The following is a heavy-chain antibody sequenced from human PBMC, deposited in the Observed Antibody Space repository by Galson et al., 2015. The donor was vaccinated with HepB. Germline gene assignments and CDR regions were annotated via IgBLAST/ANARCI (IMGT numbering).Heavy chain of an antibody. CDR3: ARLDGPVDV. CDR2: MTSSGSYI. CDR1: GFTFRTST. Sequence: SLRLSCAASGFTFRTSTMNWVRQAPGKGLEWVSSMTSSGSYISYADSVRGRFTISRDNAKNTLYLQINSLRVEDTAVYYCARLDGPVDVWGQGTSATVSS. J-gene: IGHJ6*02. D-gene: IGHD1-1*01. V-gene: IGHV3-21*01.